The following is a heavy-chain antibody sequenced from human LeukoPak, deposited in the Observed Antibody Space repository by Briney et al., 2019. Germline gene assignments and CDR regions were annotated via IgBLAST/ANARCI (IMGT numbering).Heavy chain of an antibody. V-gene: IGHV3-53*01. CDR1: GFTVSSNY. CDR2: MYSGGST. CDR3: ARDQRYSGSYYYYYYYGMDV. J-gene: IGHJ6*02. Sequence: GGSLRLSCAASGFTVSSNYMSSVRHAPGKGLEWVSVMYSGGSTYYADSVKGRFTISRDNSKNTLYLQMNSLRAEDTAVYYCARDQRYSGSYYYYYYYGMDVWGQGTTVTVSS. D-gene: IGHD1-26*01.